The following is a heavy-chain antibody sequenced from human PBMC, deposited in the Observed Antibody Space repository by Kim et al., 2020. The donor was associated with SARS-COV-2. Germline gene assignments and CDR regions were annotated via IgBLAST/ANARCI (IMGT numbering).Heavy chain of an antibody. V-gene: IGHV4-39*01. D-gene: IGHD1-26*01. J-gene: IGHJ4*02. CDR1: GGSISSSSYY. CDR2: IYYSGST. CDR3: ARRGLVGATILYYFDY. Sequence: SETLSLTCTVSGGSISSSSYYWGWIRQPPGKGLEWIGSIYYSGSTYYNPSLKSRVTISVDTSKNQFSLKLSSVTAADTAVYYCARRGLVGATILYYFDYWGQGTLVTVSS.